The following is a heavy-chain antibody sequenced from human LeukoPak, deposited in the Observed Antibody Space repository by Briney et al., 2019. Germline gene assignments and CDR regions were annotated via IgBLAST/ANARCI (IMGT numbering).Heavy chain of an antibody. CDR2: ISGSGGST. CDR3: TRIQYQLPQTWFDP. Sequence: GGSLRLSCAASGFTFSSYAMSWVRQAPGKGLEWVSAISGSGGSTYYADSVKGRFTISRDNSKNTLYLQMNSLRAEDTAVYYCTRIQYQLPQTWFDPWGQGTLVTVSS. V-gene: IGHV3-23*01. CDR1: GFTFSSYA. D-gene: IGHD2-2*01. J-gene: IGHJ5*02.